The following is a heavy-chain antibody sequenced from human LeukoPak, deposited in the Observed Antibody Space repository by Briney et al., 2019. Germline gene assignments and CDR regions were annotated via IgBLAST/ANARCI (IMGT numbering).Heavy chain of an antibody. Sequence: SETLSLTCPVSDGSISSYYWSWIRQPAGKGLEWIGRIYTSGSTNYNPSLKSRVTMSVDTSKNQFSLKLTSVTAADTAVYYCARDRYGSGSYYKSWFDPWGQGTLVTVSS. V-gene: IGHV4-4*07. D-gene: IGHD3-10*01. J-gene: IGHJ5*02. CDR1: DGSISSYY. CDR3: ARDRYGSGSYYKSWFDP. CDR2: IYTSGST.